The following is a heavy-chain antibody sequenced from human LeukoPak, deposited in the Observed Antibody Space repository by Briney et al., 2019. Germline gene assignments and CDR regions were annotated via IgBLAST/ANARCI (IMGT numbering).Heavy chain of an antibody. Sequence: PGGSLRLSCAASGFTFSSYAMHWVRQAPGKGLEWVAVISYDGSNKYYADSVKGRFTISRDNSKNTLSLQMNSLRAEDTAVYYCAKDPAYYGSGSYLGSWGQGTLVTVSS. CDR1: GFTFSSYA. CDR2: ISYDGSNK. D-gene: IGHD3-10*01. V-gene: IGHV3-30-3*01. J-gene: IGHJ5*02. CDR3: AKDPAYYGSGSYLGS.